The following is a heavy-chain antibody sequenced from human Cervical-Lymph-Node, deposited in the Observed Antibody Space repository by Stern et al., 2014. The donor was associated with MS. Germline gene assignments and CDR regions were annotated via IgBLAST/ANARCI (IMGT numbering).Heavy chain of an antibody. J-gene: IGHJ4*02. CDR2: INPSVGHT. CDR3: ARAPTFLPLDS. V-gene: IGHV1-3*01. Sequence: QVQLVQSGAEVRKPGASVKVSCHASGYTFTDYAIYWVRQAPGQTLEWMGWINPSVGHTKYSLQFQDRLTITRDKSATTVYMELRSLTFEDAAMYYGARAPTFLPLDSWGQGTLVTVST. CDR1: GYTFTDYA.